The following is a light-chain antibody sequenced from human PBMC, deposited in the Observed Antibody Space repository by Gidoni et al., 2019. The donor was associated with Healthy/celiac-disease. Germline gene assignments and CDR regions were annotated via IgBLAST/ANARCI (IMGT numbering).Light chain of an antibody. CDR1: QSVSSSY. CDR2: GAS. J-gene: IGKJ2*01. Sequence: EIVLTQSPGTLSLSPGERATLSCRASQSVSSSYLAWYQQKPGQAPRLLIYGASIRATGIPDRFSGSGSATDFTLTISRLEPEDFAVYYCQQYGSSPPAFGQGTKLEIK. CDR3: QQYGSSPPA. V-gene: IGKV3-20*01.